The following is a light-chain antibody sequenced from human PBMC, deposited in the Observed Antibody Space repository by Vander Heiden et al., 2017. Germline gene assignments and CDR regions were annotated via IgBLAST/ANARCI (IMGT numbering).Light chain of an antibody. Sequence: EIVLTQSPATLSLSPGESATLSCRASQSVSSYLAWYQQKPGQAPRLLIHDASNRATGIKARFIGSGDGTDFTLSIHSREPDDFAVYYCQQPINGHPTFTFGHGTKVDIK. CDR1: QSVSSY. CDR3: QQPINGHPTFT. V-gene: IGKV3-11*01. J-gene: IGKJ3*01. CDR2: DAS.